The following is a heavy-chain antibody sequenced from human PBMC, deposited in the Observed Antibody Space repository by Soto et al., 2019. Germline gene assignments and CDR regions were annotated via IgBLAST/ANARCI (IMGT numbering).Heavy chain of an antibody. Sequence: LSLTCAVSGYSISSGYYWGWIRQPPGKGLEWIGSIYHSGSTYYNPSLKSRVTISVDTSKNQFSLKLSSVTAADTAVYYCARAQGPSDYWGQGTLVTVSS. J-gene: IGHJ4*02. V-gene: IGHV4-38-2*01. CDR3: ARAQGPSDY. CDR1: GYSISSGYY. CDR2: IYHSGST.